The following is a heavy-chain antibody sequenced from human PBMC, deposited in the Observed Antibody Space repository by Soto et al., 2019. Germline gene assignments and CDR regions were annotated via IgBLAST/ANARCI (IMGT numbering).Heavy chain of an antibody. Sequence: QVQLVQSGAEAKKPGSSVKVSCKTSGGTFSSYAISWVRQAPGQGLEWMGGIVPLFRTTNYAQKFQGRVTITADTSTYTVYMELSGLRSEDTAVYYCATRGRSLGYYYGMDVWGQGTTVTVSS. CDR2: IVPLFRTT. D-gene: IGHD3-10*01. CDR1: GGTFSSYA. V-gene: IGHV1-69*06. CDR3: ATRGRSLGYYYGMDV. J-gene: IGHJ6*02.